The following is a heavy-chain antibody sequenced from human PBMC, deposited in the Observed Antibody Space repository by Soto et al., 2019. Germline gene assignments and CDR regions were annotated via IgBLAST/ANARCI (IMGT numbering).Heavy chain of an antibody. CDR1: GYTFTSYG. Sequence: QVQLVQSGAEVKKPGASVKVSCKASGYTFTSYGISWVRQAPGQGLEWMGWISAYNGNTNYAQKLQGRVTMTTDTSTSTAYMELRSLRSDDTAVYYCARDRERYCSGGSCGLNDAFDIWGQGTMVTVSS. D-gene: IGHD2-15*01. CDR3: ARDRERYCSGGSCGLNDAFDI. V-gene: IGHV1-18*01. J-gene: IGHJ3*02. CDR2: ISAYNGNT.